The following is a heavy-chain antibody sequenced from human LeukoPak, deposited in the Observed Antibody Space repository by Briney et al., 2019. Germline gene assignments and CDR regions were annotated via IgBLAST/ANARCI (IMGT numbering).Heavy chain of an antibody. J-gene: IGHJ4*02. Sequence: GESLKISCKGSGYIFTSYWIGWVRQMPGKGLGWMGIIYPGDSDTRYSPSFQGQVTISADKSISTAYLQWSSLKASDTAMYYCARPLYCSGASCSSVDYWGQGTLVTVSS. D-gene: IGHD2-15*01. CDR2: IYPGDSDT. V-gene: IGHV5-51*01. CDR3: ARPLYCSGASCSSVDY. CDR1: GYIFTSYW.